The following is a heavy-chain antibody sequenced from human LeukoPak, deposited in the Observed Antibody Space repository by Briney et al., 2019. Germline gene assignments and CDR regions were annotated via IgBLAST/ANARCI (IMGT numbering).Heavy chain of an antibody. D-gene: IGHD3-10*01. Sequence: SETLSLTCTVSGGFISTFYWSWIRQPPGKGLEWIGYIDDSGSTNYNPSLKSRVTISVDTSKNQFSLKLSSVTAADTAVYYCARDYYGSGSYYKRTHNWFDPWGQGTLVTVSS. CDR3: ARDYYGSGSYYKRTHNWFDP. V-gene: IGHV4-59*12. CDR1: GGFISTFY. J-gene: IGHJ5*02. CDR2: IDDSGST.